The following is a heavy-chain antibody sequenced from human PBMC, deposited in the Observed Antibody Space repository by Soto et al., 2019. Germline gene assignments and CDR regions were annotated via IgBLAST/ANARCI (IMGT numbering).Heavy chain of an antibody. J-gene: IGHJ4*02. CDR1: GGSISSYY. CDR3: ARGLSSGYHECYFDY. V-gene: IGHV4-59*01. CDR2: IYYSGST. Sequence: PSETLSLTCTVSGGSISSYYWSWIRQPPGKGLEWIGYIYYSGSTNYNPSLKSRVTISVDTSKNQFSLKLSSVTAADTAVYYCARGLSSGYHECYFDYWGQGTLVTVSS. D-gene: IGHD3-22*01.